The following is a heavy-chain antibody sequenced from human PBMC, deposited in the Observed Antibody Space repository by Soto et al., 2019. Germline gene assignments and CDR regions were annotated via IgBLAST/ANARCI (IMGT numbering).Heavy chain of an antibody. CDR3: ARDPNLYSSGWSGFFDY. V-gene: IGHV1-69*06. Sequence: QVQLVQSGAEVKKPGSSVKVSCKASGGTFSSYAISWVRQAPGQGLEWMGGIIPIFGTANYAQKFQGRVTITADKSTSTAYMELSSLRSEDTAVYYCARDPNLYSSGWSGFFDYWGQGTLVTVSS. CDR1: GGTFSSYA. D-gene: IGHD6-19*01. CDR2: IIPIFGTA. J-gene: IGHJ4*02.